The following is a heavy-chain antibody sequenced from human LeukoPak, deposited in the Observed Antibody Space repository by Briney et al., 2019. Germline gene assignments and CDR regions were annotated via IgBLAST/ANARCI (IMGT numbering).Heavy chain of an antibody. CDR3: AKALDTYGYMRFDS. CDR1: GFTFISYA. CDR2: INGGGDAT. V-gene: IGHV3-23*01. D-gene: IGHD5-18*01. J-gene: IGHJ4*02. Sequence: GGSLRLSCAASGFTFISYAMTWVRQAPGKWLELVAAINGGGDATNYADSVKGRFTISRDTSQYTLSLQMNSLTAEDTAVYYCAKALDTYGYMRFDSCGQGTLVTVSS.